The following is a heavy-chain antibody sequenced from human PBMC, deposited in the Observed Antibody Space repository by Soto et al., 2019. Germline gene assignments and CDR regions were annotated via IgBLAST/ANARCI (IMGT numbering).Heavy chain of an antibody. J-gene: IGHJ5*02. CDR2: ISTYNGDT. CDR1: GYSFTKYA. Sequence: ASVKVSCKTSGYSFTKYAISWVRQAPGQGLQWMGWISTYNGDTNSAQSLQGRVTLTTDTSTSTAYMELRSLRSDDTAAYYCARDPSNTSGSRIWFDACCQEARVTVSS. D-gene: IGHD3-22*01. CDR3: ARDPSNTSGSRIWFDA. V-gene: IGHV1-18*04.